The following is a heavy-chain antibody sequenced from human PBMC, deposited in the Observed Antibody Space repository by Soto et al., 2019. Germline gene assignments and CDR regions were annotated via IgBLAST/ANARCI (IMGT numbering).Heavy chain of an antibody. CDR3: AKDRQLLWFGELFDYYYGMDV. Sequence: GGSLRLSCAASGFTFSSYGMHWVRQAPGKGLEWVAVISYDGSNKYYADSVKGRFTISRDNSKNTLHLQMNSLRAEDTAVYYCAKDRQLLWFGELFDYYYGMDVWGQGTTVTVSS. V-gene: IGHV3-30*18. CDR2: ISYDGSNK. D-gene: IGHD3-10*01. CDR1: GFTFSSYG. J-gene: IGHJ6*02.